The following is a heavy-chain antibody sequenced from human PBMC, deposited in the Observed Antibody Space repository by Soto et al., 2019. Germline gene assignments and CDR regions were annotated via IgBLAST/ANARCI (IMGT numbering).Heavy chain of an antibody. CDR3: AKDPYSSSADDIGDY. Sequence: EVQLLESGGGLVQPGGSLRLSCAASGFTFSSYAMSWVRQAPGKGLEWVSAISGSGGSTYYADSVKGRFTISRDNSKNTLYLQMICLRAETTAVYYCAKDPYSSSADDIGDYWGQGTLVTVSS. CDR1: GFTFSSYA. D-gene: IGHD6-6*01. CDR2: ISGSGGST. V-gene: IGHV3-23*01. J-gene: IGHJ4*02.